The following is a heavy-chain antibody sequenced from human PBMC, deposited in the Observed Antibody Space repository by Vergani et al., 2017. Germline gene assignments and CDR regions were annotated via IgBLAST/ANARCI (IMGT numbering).Heavy chain of an antibody. D-gene: IGHD2-2*02. CDR2: IYYSGST. V-gene: IGHV4-31*03. CDR1: GGSISSGGYY. J-gene: IGHJ4*02. Sequence: QVQLQESGPGLVKPSQTLSLTCTVSGGSISSGGYYWSWIRQHPGKGLEWIGYIYYSGSTYYNPSLKSRVTISVDTSKNQFSLKLSSVTAADTAVYYCAKDQRGQLPYTCCDYWGQGTLVTVSS. CDR3: AKDQRGQLPYTCCDY.